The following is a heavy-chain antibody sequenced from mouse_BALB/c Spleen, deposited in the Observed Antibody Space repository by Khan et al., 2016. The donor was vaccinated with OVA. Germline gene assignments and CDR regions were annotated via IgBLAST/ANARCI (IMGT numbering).Heavy chain of an antibody. J-gene: IGHJ3*01. V-gene: IGHV1-53*01. CDR1: GYTFTSYF. CDR2: INPSNGGS. CDR3: ARSGYGNPFAY. Sequence: QVQLQQPGTELVKPGASVKISCKASGYTFTSYFLYWVKQRPGQGLEWIGGINPSNGGSHFNETFKSKATLTVDKSSSTAYMQFSSLTSEDSAVYYCARSGYGNPFAYWGQGTLVTVSA. D-gene: IGHD2-1*01.